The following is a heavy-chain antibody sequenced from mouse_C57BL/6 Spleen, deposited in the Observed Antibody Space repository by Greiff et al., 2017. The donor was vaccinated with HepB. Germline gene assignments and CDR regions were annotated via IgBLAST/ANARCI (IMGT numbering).Heavy chain of an antibody. CDR2: IDPEDGDT. V-gene: IGHV14-1*01. D-gene: IGHD1-1*01. CDR3: TTFTTVVATEDYFDY. CDR1: GFNIKDYY. Sequence: VQLQQSGAELVRPGASVKLSCTASGFNIKDYYMHWVKQRPEQGLEWIGRIDPEDGDTEYAPKFQGKATMTAATSSNTAYLPLSSLTSEDTAVYYCTTFTTVVATEDYFDYWGQGTTLTVSS. J-gene: IGHJ2*01.